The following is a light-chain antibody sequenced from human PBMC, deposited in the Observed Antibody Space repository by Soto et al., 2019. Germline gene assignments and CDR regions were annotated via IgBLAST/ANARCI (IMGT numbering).Light chain of an antibody. V-gene: IGLV2-11*01. Sequence: QSALTQPRSVSGSPGQSVTISCTGTSSDVGGYNYASWYQQHPGKAPKLMIYDVTTRPSGVPDRFSGSKSGNTASLTISGLQAEDEADYYCSSHAGSSVVFGTGTKVTVL. J-gene: IGLJ1*01. CDR2: DVT. CDR1: SSDVGGYNY. CDR3: SSHAGSSVV.